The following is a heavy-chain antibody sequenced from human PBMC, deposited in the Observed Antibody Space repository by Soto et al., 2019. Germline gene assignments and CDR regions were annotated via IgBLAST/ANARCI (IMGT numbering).Heavy chain of an antibody. CDR2: IIPIFGTT. Sequence: QVQLVQSGAEVKKPGSSVKVSCKASGATFSTNAFSWVRQAPGQGLEWMGGIIPIFGTTDYAQKFQGRLTITADESASTAYMELRNLRSEDTAIYFCARSLTDPLIREDYWGQGTLVTVSS. CDR1: GATFSTNA. CDR3: ARSLTDPLIREDY. V-gene: IGHV1-69*12. D-gene: IGHD4-4*01. J-gene: IGHJ4*02.